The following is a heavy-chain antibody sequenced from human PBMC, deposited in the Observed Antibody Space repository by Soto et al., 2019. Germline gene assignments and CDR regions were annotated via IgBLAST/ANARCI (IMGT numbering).Heavy chain of an antibody. J-gene: IGHJ4*02. Sequence: ASVKVSCKASGYTFTSYYMHWVRQAPGQGLEWMGIINPSGGSTSYAQKFQGRVTMTRDTSTSTVYMELSSLRSEDTAVYFYASLYPDPGAPFDYWGQGTLVTVSS. V-gene: IGHV1-46*03. CDR1: GYTFTSYY. CDR3: ASLYPDPGAPFDY. CDR2: INPSGGST. D-gene: IGHD3-10*01.